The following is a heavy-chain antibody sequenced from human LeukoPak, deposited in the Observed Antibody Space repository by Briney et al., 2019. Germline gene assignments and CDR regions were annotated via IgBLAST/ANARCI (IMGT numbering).Heavy chain of an antibody. J-gene: IGHJ5*02. V-gene: IGHV4-30-4*08. D-gene: IGHD6-6*01. CDR3: ARATSNSYNRFDP. CDR1: GGSISSGDYY. Sequence: SQTLSLTCTVSGGSISSGDYYWSWIRQPPGKGLEWIGYIYYSGSTYYNPSLKSRVTISVDTSKNQFSLKLSSVTAADTAVYYCARATSNSYNRFDPWGQGTLVTASS. CDR2: IYYSGST.